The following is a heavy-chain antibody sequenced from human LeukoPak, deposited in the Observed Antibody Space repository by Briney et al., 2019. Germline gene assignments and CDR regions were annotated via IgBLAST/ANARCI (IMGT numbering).Heavy chain of an antibody. D-gene: IGHD6-13*01. V-gene: IGHV1-18*01. CDR1: GYTFTSYG. CDR3: ARDGAAAGTWVDY. Sequence: GASVKVSCKASGYTFTSYGISWVRQAPGQGLEWMGWIGAYNGNTNYAQTLQGRVTMTTDASPSTAYMELRSLRSDDTAVYYCARDGAAAGTWVDYWGQGTLVTVSS. J-gene: IGHJ4*02. CDR2: IGAYNGNT.